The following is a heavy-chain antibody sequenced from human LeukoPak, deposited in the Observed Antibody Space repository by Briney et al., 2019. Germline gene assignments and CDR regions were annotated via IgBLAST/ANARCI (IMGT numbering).Heavy chain of an antibody. V-gene: IGHV3-21*01. CDR3: ARRRIAVAGSPYYYGMDV. CDR2: ISSSSSYI. Sequence: GGSLRLSCAASGFTFSSYSMNWVRQAPGKGLEWVSSISSSSSYIYYANSVKGRFTISRDNAKNSLYLQMNSLRAEDTAVYYCARRRIAVAGSPYYYGMDVWGQGTTVTVSS. CDR1: GFTFSSYS. J-gene: IGHJ6*02. D-gene: IGHD6-19*01.